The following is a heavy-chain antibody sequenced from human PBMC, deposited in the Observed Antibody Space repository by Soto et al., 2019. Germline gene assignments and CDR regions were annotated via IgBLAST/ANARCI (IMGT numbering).Heavy chain of an antibody. Sequence: PSETLSLTCTVSGSSISSYYWSWILQPPGKGLEWIGYIYYSGSTNYNPSLKSRVTISVDTSKNQFSLKLSSVTAADTAVYYCARTKNILTGFYYYYYYGMDVWGQGTTVT. V-gene: IGHV4-59*08. D-gene: IGHD3-9*01. CDR1: GSSISSYY. CDR3: ARTKNILTGFYYYYYYGMDV. CDR2: IYYSGST. J-gene: IGHJ6*02.